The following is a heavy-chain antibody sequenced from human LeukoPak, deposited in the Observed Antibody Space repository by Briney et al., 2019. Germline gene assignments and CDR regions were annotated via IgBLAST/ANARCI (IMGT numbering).Heavy chain of an antibody. J-gene: IGHJ4*02. CDR2: ISSSSSTI. D-gene: IGHD1-26*01. CDR3: ARDRGGSYSAIDY. Sequence: GGSLRLSCAAPGFTFSSYSMNWVRQAPGKGLEWVSFISSSSSTIYYADSVKGRFTISRDSAKNSLYLQMNSLRAEDTAVYYCARDRGGSYSAIDYWGQGTLVTVSS. CDR1: GFTFSSYS. V-gene: IGHV3-48*04.